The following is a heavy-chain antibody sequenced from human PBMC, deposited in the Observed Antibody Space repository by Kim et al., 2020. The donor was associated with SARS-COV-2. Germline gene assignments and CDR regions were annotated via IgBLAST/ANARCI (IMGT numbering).Heavy chain of an antibody. Sequence: SETLSLTCAVYGGSFSGYYWSWIRQPPGKGLEWIGEINHSGSTNYNPSLKSRVTISVDTSKNQFSLKLSSVTAADTAVYYCARGAAPGYSSGWYFAFFYYWGQGTLVTVSS. CDR1: GGSFSGYY. J-gene: IGHJ4*02. D-gene: IGHD6-19*01. V-gene: IGHV4-34*01. CDR3: ARGAAPGYSSGWYFAFFYY. CDR2: INHSGST.